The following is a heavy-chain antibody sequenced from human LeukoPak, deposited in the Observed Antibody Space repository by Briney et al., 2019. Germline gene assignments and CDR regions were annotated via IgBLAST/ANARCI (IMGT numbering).Heavy chain of an antibody. CDR1: GFTFSNHW. CDR2: VDGGGSST. CDR3: ARGPGSSGGAYVGDY. D-gene: IGHD3-22*01. J-gene: IGHJ4*01. V-gene: IGHV3-74*01. Sequence: GGSLRLSCAASGFTFSNHWMHWVRQVPGKGLVWVSRVDGGGSSTSYADSVKGRFSISRDNGENTLYLQMNSLRVEDTAVYYCARGPGSSGGAYVGDYWGHGTLVTVSS.